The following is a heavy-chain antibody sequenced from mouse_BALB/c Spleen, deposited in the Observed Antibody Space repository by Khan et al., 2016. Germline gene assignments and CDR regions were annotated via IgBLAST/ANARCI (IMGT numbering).Heavy chain of an antibody. Sequence: QIQLVQSGPELKKPGETVKISCKASGYTFTNYGMNWVKQAPGKGLKWMGWMNTYTGEPTYDDDFKGRFAFSLKTSARTAYLQINNIKHEDTATXFCARDYDYDGDWYFDVWGAGTTVTVSS. J-gene: IGHJ1*01. CDR2: MNTYTGEP. CDR1: GYTFTNYG. D-gene: IGHD2-4*01. CDR3: ARDYDYDGDWYFDV. V-gene: IGHV9-3-1*01.